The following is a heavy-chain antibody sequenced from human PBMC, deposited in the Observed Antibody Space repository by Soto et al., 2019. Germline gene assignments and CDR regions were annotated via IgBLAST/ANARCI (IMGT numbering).Heavy chain of an antibody. D-gene: IGHD3-22*01. V-gene: IGHV4-34*01. J-gene: IGHJ6*02. CDR1: GGSFSGYY. CDR2: INRSGST. CDR3: ARYSPSDYDSGTYGMDV. Sequence: SETLSLTCAVYGGSFSGYYWSWIRQPPGKGLEWIGEINRSGSTNYNPSLKSRVTISVDTSKNQFSLKLSSVTAADTAVYYCARYSPSDYDSGTYGMDVWGQGTTVTVSS.